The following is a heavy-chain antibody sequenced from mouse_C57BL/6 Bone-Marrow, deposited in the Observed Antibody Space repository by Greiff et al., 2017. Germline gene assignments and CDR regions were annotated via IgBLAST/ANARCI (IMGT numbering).Heavy chain of an antibody. CDR3: TRGFAY. Sequence: EVQLQQSGAELVRPGASVKLSCTASGSNIKDDYMHWVKQRPEQGLEWIGWIDPENGDTEYASKFQGKATIPADTSSTTAYLQLSSLTSEDTAVYYCTRGFAYWGQGTLVTVSA. V-gene: IGHV14-4*01. CDR2: IDPENGDT. CDR1: GSNIKDDY. J-gene: IGHJ3*01.